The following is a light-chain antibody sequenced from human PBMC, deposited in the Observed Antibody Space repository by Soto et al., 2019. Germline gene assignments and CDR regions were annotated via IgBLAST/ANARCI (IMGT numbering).Light chain of an antibody. J-gene: IGKJ1*01. Sequence: DIVLTQSPGTLSLSPGERATLSCRASQSVTTSYLAWYQQKPGQAPRLLTYATSNRATGIPDRFSGSGSGTDFTLTISRLEPEDFAVYFCQQYGRSSWTFGQGTKVEIK. V-gene: IGKV3-20*01. CDR1: QSVTTSY. CDR3: QQYGRSSWT. CDR2: ATS.